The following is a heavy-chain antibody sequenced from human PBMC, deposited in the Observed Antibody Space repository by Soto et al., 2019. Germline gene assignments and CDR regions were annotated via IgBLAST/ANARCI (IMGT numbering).Heavy chain of an antibody. D-gene: IGHD3-22*01. CDR3: AREDYYDSSGYWDAFDI. J-gene: IGHJ3*02. CDR1: GFTFSSYS. CDR2: ISSSSSYI. V-gene: IGHV3-21*01. Sequence: GGSLRLSCAASGFTFSSYSMNWVRQAPGKGLEWVSSISSSSSYIYYADSVKGRFTISRDNAKNSLYLQMNSLRAEDTAVYYCAREDYYDSSGYWDAFDIWGQGTMVTV.